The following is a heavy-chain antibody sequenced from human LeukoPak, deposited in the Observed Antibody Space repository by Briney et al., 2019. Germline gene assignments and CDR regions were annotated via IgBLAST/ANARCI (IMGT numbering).Heavy chain of an antibody. Sequence: GGSLRLSCVASVFTVKRNYMNWVRQAPGKGLEWVSSIHSGGNTYYADSVKGRFTISRDNSNNTLYLQMNNLRAEDSAVYFCARDRRFASTWYFWNWGQGTLVAVSS. CDR3: ARDRRFASTWYFWN. J-gene: IGHJ4*02. V-gene: IGHV3-53*01. D-gene: IGHD6-13*01. CDR1: VFTVKRNY. CDR2: IHSGGNT.